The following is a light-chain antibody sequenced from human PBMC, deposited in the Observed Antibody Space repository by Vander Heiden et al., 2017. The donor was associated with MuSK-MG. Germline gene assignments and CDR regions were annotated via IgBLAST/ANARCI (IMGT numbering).Light chain of an antibody. J-gene: IGKJ4*01. V-gene: IGKV1-39*01. CDR1: QSISSY. Sequence: DIQMTQFPSSLSASVVDRVTITCPPIQSISSYLNWYQQKPGKAPKLLIYAASSLQSGVPSRFSGSGSGTDFTLTISRLQPEDFATYYCQQYDSTPLTFGRGTKVEIK. CDR3: QQYDSTPLT. CDR2: AAS.